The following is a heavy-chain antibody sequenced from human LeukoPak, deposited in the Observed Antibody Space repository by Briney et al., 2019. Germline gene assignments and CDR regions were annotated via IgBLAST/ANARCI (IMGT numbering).Heavy chain of an antibody. D-gene: IGHD1-1*01. CDR3: ARDRSGPTPYFDS. CDR1: ADSISSYY. Sequence: SETLSLTCTVSADSISSYYWSWVRQPAGEGLEWIGRIHPSGSTIYNPSLKSRVTMSLDTSKNQFSLELSSETAADTAVYYCARDRSGPTPYFDSWGQGTLVTVSS. CDR2: IHPSGST. J-gene: IGHJ4*02. V-gene: IGHV4-4*07.